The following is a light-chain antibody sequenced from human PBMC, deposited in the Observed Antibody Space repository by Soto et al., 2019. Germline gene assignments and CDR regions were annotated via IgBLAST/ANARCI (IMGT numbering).Light chain of an antibody. Sequence: ERVMTQSPVTLSVSPGESVTLSCRASQSVGTNLAWYQQKPGQAPSLLIYGVSTRATGIPTRFSGSGSGRQFTLTISSLQAEDFAVYYCQQYNNWPPTFGQGTKVEIK. CDR2: GVS. J-gene: IGKJ1*01. CDR1: QSVGTN. CDR3: QQYNNWPPT. V-gene: IGKV3-15*01.